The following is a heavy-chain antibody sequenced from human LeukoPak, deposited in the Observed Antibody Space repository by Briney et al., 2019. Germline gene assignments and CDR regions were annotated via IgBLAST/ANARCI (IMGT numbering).Heavy chain of an antibody. J-gene: IGHJ4*02. D-gene: IGHD6-13*01. CDR2: IYTNENT. V-gene: IGHV4-4*07. CDR1: GGSISTYC. CDR3: ARAAAAAGGQYFDY. Sequence: SETLSLXCTVSGGSISTYCWSWIRQPAGKGLEWIGRIYTNENTNYNPSLRSRVTMSVDTSKNQFSLKLSSVTAADTAVYYCARAAAAAGGQYFDYWGQGTLVAVSS.